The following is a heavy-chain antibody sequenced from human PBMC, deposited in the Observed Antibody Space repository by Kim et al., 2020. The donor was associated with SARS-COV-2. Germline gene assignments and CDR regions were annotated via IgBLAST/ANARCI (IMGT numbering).Heavy chain of an antibody. CDR2: ISPDTSSA. Sequence: GGSLRLSCAASGFTFSDHYLSWIRQAPGKGLDWVSYISPDTSSADYADSVKGRFTISRDNAKNSLYLQMSSLRTEDTAIYYCARGHHSMDVWGQGTTVTVSS. V-gene: IGHV3-11*06. CDR3: ARGHHSMDV. J-gene: IGHJ6*02. CDR1: GFTFSDHY.